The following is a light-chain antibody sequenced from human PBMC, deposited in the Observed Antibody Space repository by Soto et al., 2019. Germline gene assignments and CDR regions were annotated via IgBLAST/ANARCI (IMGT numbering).Light chain of an antibody. Sequence: EIMMTQSPGTLSASPGERATLSCRASQSVSSNLAWYQQRPGQAPRLLIYAVSTKATGIPARFSGSGSGTEFTLPICSLQAEDFAVYYFQQYNKWPLTFGQRTKVEIK. J-gene: IGKJ1*01. V-gene: IGKV3-15*01. CDR1: QSVSSN. CDR2: AVS. CDR3: QQYNKWPLT.